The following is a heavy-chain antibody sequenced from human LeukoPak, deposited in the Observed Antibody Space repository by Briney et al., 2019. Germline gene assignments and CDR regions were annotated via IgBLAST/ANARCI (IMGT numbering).Heavy chain of an antibody. CDR1: GFTFSSYA. CDR3: ARDSEGYCSSTSCWR. CDR2: IIPILGIA. V-gene: IGHV1-69*04. D-gene: IGHD2-2*01. J-gene: IGHJ4*02. Sequence: PGRSLRLSCVASGFTFSSYAISWVRQAPGQGLEWMGRIIPILGIANYAQKFQGRVTITADKSTSTAYMELSSLRSEDTAVYYCARDSEGYCSSTSCWRWGQGTLVTVSS.